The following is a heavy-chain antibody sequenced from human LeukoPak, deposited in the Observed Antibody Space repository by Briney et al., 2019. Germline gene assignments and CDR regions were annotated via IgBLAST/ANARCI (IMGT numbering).Heavy chain of an antibody. CDR1: GFTFSRYA. V-gene: IGHV3-30*04. CDR2: ISYDGSNK. Sequence: GGSLRLSCAASGFTFSRYAMHWVRQAPGKGLEWVAVISYDGSNKYYADSVKGRFTISRDNSKNTLYLQMNSLRAEDAAVYYCARVDHGSGSYPFDYWGQGTLVTVSS. J-gene: IGHJ4*02. CDR3: ARVDHGSGSYPFDY. D-gene: IGHD3-10*01.